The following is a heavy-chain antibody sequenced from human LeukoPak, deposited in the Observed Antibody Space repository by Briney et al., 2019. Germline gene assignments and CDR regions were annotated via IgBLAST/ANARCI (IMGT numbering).Heavy chain of an antibody. CDR2: INPNSGGT. CDR3: ASIAAVIRSEYFQH. D-gene: IGHD6-13*01. CDR1: GYTFTGYY. V-gene: IGHV1-2*02. Sequence: GASVKVSCKASGYTFTGYYMHWVRQAPGQGLEWMGWINPNSGGTNYAQKFQGRVTMTRDTSISTAYMELSRLRSDDTAVYYCASIAAVIRSEYFQHWGQGTLVTVSS. J-gene: IGHJ1*01.